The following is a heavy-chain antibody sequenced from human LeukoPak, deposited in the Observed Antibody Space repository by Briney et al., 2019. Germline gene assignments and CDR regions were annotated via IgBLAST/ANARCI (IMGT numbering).Heavy chain of an antibody. CDR1: GGTFSSYA. Sequence: SVKVSCKASGGTFSSYAISWVRQAPGQGLEWMGGIIPIFGTANYAQKFQGRVTITADESTSTAYMELSSLRSEDTAVYYCATDEVPVGYCGSTSCYVHWGQGTLVTVSS. CDR2: IIPIFGTA. V-gene: IGHV1-69*13. J-gene: IGHJ1*01. D-gene: IGHD2-2*01. CDR3: ATDEVPVGYCGSTSCYVH.